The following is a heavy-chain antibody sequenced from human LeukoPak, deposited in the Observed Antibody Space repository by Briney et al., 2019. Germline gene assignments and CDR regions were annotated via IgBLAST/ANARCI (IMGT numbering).Heavy chain of an antibody. CDR2: ISSSSSTI. V-gene: IGHV3-48*01. CDR3: ARRYFDH. J-gene: IGHJ4*02. CDR1: GFTFSSYS. Sequence: GGSLRLSCAASGFTFSSYSMNWVRQAPGKGLEWVSYISSSSSTIYYADSVKGRFTISRDNAKNSLYPQMNGLRAEDTAVYYCARRYFDHWGQGTLVTVSS.